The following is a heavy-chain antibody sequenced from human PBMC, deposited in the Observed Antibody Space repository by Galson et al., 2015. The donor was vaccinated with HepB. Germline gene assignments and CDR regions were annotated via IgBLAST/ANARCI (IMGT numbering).Heavy chain of an antibody. J-gene: IGHJ3*01. CDR3: AKDVTGAAL. V-gene: IGHV3-30*18. Sequence: SLRLSCAASGFTFSRDSMHWVRQAPGKGLEWVAVISKDGSNKYYVDSVKGRFTISRDNSKNTLYLQMNSLRAEDTAVYYCAKDVTGAALWGQGTMVTVSS. CDR2: ISKDGSNK. CDR1: GFTFSRDS. D-gene: IGHD2/OR15-2a*01.